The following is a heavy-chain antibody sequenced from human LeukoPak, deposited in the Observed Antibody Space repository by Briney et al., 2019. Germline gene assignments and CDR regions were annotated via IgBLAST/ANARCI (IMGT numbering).Heavy chain of an antibody. J-gene: IGHJ4*02. CDR1: GFTFSSYA. CDR3: AKRHYDFWSGYQNQMYYFDY. D-gene: IGHD3-3*01. Sequence: GGSLRLSCAASGFTFSSYAMSWVRQAPGKGLEWVSAISGSGGSTYYADSVKGRFTISRDNSKNTMYLQMNSLRAEDTAVYYCAKRHYDFWSGYQNQMYYFDYWGQGTLVTVSS. V-gene: IGHV3-23*01. CDR2: ISGSGGST.